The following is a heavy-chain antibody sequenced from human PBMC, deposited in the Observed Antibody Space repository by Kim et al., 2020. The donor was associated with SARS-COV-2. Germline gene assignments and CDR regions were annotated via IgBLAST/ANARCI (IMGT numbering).Heavy chain of an antibody. V-gene: IGHV5-10-1*01. J-gene: IGHJ4*02. Sequence: GESLKISCKGSGYRFTSYWISWVRQMPGKGLEWMGRIDPSDTYTNYSPSFQGHVIISVDKSISTAYLQWSSLKASDTAMYYCARHGSNYYDSSGYYSTFDYWGRGTLVTVSS. CDR2: IDPSDTYT. CDR3: ARHGSNYYDSSGYYSTFDY. D-gene: IGHD3-22*01. CDR1: GYRFTSYW.